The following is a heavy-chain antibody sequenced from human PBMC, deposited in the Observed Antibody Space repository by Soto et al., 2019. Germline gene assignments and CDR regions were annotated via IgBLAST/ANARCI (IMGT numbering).Heavy chain of an antibody. J-gene: IGHJ4*02. V-gene: IGHV3-30*03. Sequence: QVQLVESGGGVVQPGRSLRLSCAASGFTCSSYGMHWVRQAPGKGLDWVAVISYDGSNKYYADSVKGRFTISRDTSKNTLYLQMTSLRAEDTAVYYCAPWFGAFDYWGQGTLVTVSS. D-gene: IGHD3-10*01. CDR2: ISYDGSNK. CDR3: APWFGAFDY. CDR1: GFTCSSYG.